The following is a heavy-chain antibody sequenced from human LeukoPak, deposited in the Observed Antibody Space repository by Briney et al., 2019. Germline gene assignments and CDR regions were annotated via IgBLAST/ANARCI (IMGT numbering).Heavy chain of an antibody. J-gene: IGHJ3*02. V-gene: IGHV3-23*01. CDR3: AKDHRVGYYGSGSFDAFDI. D-gene: IGHD3-10*01. CDR1: GLTFSSYW. Sequence: GGSLRLSCAASGLTFSSYWMSWVRQAPGKGLEGVSAISGSGGSTYYADSVKGRFTISRDNSKNTLYLQMNSLRAEDTAVYYCAKDHRVGYYGSGSFDAFDIWGQGTMVTVSS. CDR2: ISGSGGST.